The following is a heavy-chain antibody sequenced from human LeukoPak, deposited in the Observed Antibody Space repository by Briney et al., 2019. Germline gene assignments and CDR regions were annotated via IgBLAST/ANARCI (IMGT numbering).Heavy chain of an antibody. D-gene: IGHD3-22*01. Sequence: PGGSLRLSCAASGFTFSSYAMSWVRQAPGKGLEWVSAISGSGGSTYYADSVKGRFTISRDNSKNTLYLQMNSLRAEDTAVYYCAKEDGSGYYYRQVRVTSHEARNFDYWGQGTLVTVSS. CDR3: AKEDGSGYYYRQVRVTSHEARNFDY. CDR1: GFTFSSYA. J-gene: IGHJ4*02. CDR2: ISGSGGST. V-gene: IGHV3-23*01.